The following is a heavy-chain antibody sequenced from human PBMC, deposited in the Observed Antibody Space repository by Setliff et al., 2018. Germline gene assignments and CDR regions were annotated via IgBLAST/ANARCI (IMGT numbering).Heavy chain of an antibody. CDR3: TRDTNIVVVPPHRTAFDI. V-gene: IGHV1-18*01. CDR1: GYTFTNYG. D-gene: IGHD2-2*01. Sequence: ASVKVSCKASGYTFTNYGITWVRQAPGQGLEWMGWIGPHNGNTAYAQKFQDRVILTTDTSTTTVYMELRSLRSDDTAVYYCTRDTNIVVVPPHRTAFDIWGQGTMVTVSS. CDR2: IGPHNGNT. J-gene: IGHJ3*02.